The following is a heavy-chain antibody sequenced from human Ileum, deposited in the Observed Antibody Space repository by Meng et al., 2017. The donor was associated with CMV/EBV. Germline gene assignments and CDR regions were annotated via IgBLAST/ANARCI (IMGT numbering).Heavy chain of an antibody. V-gene: IGHV1-69*10. J-gene: IGHJ4*02. CDR3: AREAPAAIKVHRRGPFDY. Sequence: SSVNVSCKASGGTFNNHAMFWVRQDPGPGLEWTGVIIPNLDLTNYAQKFQARVTIPADKTTSTAYMELSNLRSEDTAVYYCAREAPAAIKVHRRGPFDYWGQGTLVTVSS. CDR2: IIPNLDLT. D-gene: IGHD2-2*01. CDR1: GGTFNNHA.